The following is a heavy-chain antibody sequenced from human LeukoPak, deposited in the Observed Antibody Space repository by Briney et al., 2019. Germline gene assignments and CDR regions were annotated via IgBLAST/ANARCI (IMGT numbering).Heavy chain of an antibody. CDR1: GLTFSNYV. CDR2: ISASGGGT. Sequence: GSLRLSCAASGLTFSNYVMSWVRQAPGKGLEWVSSISASGGGTYYADSVKGRFTISRDNSKDTLYLQLSSLRVDDTAVYHCAKERDGDYVRYTHYWGQGTLVTVSS. J-gene: IGHJ4*02. V-gene: IGHV3-23*01. CDR3: AKERDGDYVRYTHY. D-gene: IGHD4-17*01.